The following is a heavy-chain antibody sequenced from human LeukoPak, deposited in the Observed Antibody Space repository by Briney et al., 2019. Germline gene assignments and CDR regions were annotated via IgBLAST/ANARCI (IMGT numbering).Heavy chain of an antibody. J-gene: IGHJ4*02. CDR3: ARAAIVGATSY. D-gene: IGHD1-26*01. CDR2: INTDGSST. V-gene: IGHV3-74*01. CDR1: GFTFSSYW. Sequence: SGGSLRLSCAASGFTFSSYWMHWVRQAPGKGLVWVSRINTDGSSTSYADSVKGRFTISRDNAKNTLYPQMNSLRAEDTAVYYCARAAIVGATSYWGQGTLVTVSS.